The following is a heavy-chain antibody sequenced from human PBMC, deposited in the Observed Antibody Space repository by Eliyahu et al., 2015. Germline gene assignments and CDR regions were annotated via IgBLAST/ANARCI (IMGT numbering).Heavy chain of an antibody. J-gene: IGHJ4*02. D-gene: IGHD3-16*01. CDR2: IYXXGST. CDR1: XGSISSYY. CDR3: ASTIGGQDYFDY. V-gene: IGHV4-59*01. Sequence: QVQLQESGPGLVKPSETLSLTCTVSXGSISSYYWSWIRQPPGKGLEWIXYIYXXGSTNYNPSLKSRVTISVDTSKNQFSLKLSXVTAADTAVYYCASTIGGQDYFDYWGQGTLVTVSS.